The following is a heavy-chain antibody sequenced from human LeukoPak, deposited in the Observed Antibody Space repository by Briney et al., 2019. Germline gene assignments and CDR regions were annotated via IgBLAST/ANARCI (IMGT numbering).Heavy chain of an antibody. V-gene: IGHV3-21*01. Sequence: GGSLRLSCAASGFTFSSYSMNWVRQAPGKGLEWVSSISSSSSYIYCADSVKGRFTISRDNAKNSLYLQMNSLRAEDTAVYYCARDLPSDIVVVPAPFDYWGQGTLVTVSS. CDR3: ARDLPSDIVVVPAPFDY. J-gene: IGHJ4*02. CDR1: GFTFSSYS. D-gene: IGHD2-2*01. CDR2: ISSSSSYI.